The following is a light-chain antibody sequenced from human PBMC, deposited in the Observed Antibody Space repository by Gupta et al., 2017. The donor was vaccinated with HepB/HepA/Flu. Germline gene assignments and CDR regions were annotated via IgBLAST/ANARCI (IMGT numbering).Light chain of an antibody. J-gene: IGLJ3*02. CDR1: SGHSNYA. V-gene: IGLV4-69*01. CDR2: VNSDGSH. CDR3: QTWGTGIWV. Sequence: QLVATQSPSASASLGASVKLTCPLSSGHSNYAIAWHQQQPEKGPRYLMKVNSDGSHSKGDGIPDRFSGSSSGAERYLTISTLQSEDEADYYCQTWGTGIWVFGGGTKLTVL.